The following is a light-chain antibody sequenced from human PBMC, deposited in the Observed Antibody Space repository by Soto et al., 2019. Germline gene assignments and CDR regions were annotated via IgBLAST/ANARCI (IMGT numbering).Light chain of an antibody. V-gene: IGKV3-20*01. CDR1: QSVTSSC. CDR2: TTS. J-gene: IGKJ3*01. CDR3: QQCGGSPLFS. Sequence: EIVWTQSPGTLSLSPGERATLSCTASQSVTSSCLAWYQRKPGQATRLLIQTTSIRATDIPDRFSGSESGTDFILTIRRLEPEDSALYYCQQCGGSPLFSFGPGTKVDIK.